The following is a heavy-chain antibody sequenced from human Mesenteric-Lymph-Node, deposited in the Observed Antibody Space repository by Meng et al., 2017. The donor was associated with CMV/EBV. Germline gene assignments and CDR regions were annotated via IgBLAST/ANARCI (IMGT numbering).Heavy chain of an antibody. CDR1: GFTFSSYW. CDR2: IKQDGSEK. D-gene: IGHD6-19*01. Sequence: GGSLRLSCAASGFTFSSYWMNWVRQAPGKGLEWVANIKQDGSEKYYVDSVKGRFTISRDNAKNSLYLQMNSLRAEDTAVYYCARVFRYSSGWSFDYWGQGTLVTVSS. V-gene: IGHV3-7*01. J-gene: IGHJ4*02. CDR3: ARVFRYSSGWSFDY.